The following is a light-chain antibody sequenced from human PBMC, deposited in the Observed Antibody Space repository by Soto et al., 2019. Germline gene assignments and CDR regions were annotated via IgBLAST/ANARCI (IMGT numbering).Light chain of an antibody. Sequence: QSVLTQPASVSGSAGQSIAISCTGSSSDVGIYNYVSWYQQHPGKVPKLIIYEITSRPSGVSIRFSGSESGNTASLTISGLQPEDEADYYCSSYTTSSTRVFGTGTKVTVL. CDR3: SSYTTSSTRV. CDR2: EIT. J-gene: IGLJ1*01. CDR1: SSDVGIYNY. V-gene: IGLV2-14*01.